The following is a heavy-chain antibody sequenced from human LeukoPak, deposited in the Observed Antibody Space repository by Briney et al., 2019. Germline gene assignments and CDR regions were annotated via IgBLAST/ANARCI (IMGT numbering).Heavy chain of an antibody. CDR2: IIPIFGTA. Sequence: SVKVSCKASGGTFSSYAISWVRQAPGQGLEWMGGIIPIFGTANYAQKFQGRVTITADKSTSTAYMELSSLRSEDTAVYYCAKGSKAVVFTRDHYMDVWGKGTTVTFSS. J-gene: IGHJ6*03. D-gene: IGHD3-22*01. CDR1: GGTFSSYA. V-gene: IGHV1-69*06. CDR3: AKGSKAVVFTRDHYMDV.